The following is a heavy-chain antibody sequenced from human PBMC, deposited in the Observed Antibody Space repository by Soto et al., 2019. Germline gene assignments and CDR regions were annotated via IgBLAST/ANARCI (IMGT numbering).Heavy chain of an antibody. D-gene: IGHD4-4*01. CDR2: INHSGST. Sequence: SETLSLTCAVYGGSFSGYYWSWIRQPPGKGLEWIGEINHSGSTNYNPSLKSRVTISVDTSKNQFSLKLSSVTAADTAVYYCARGFNYSNYPAHFDYWGQGTLVTVSS. CDR1: GGSFSGYY. V-gene: IGHV4-34*01. CDR3: ARGFNYSNYPAHFDY. J-gene: IGHJ4*02.